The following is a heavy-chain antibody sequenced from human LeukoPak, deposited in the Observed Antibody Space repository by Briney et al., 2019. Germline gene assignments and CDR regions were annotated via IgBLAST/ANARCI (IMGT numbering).Heavy chain of an antibody. J-gene: IGHJ4*02. CDR3: VKPHYFSSGSLK. CDR2: IKQDGSEK. CDR1: GFTFTGHS. Sequence: GRSLRLSCVASGFTFTGHSMHWVRQPPGKGLEWVATIKQDGSEKYYMDSVKGRFIISRDNAENSLDLQMNSLRAEDTAIYYCVKPHYFSSGSLKWGQGILVTVSS. D-gene: IGHD3-10*01. V-gene: IGHV3-7*01.